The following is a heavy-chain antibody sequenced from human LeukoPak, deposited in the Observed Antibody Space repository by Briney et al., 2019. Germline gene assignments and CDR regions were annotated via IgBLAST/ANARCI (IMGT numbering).Heavy chain of an antibody. D-gene: IGHD6-19*01. CDR1: GFTFSSYG. V-gene: IGHV3-30*18. J-gene: IGHJ6*02. CDR2: ISYDGSNK. Sequence: GGSLRLSCAASGFTFSSYGMHWVREAPGKGLEWVAVISYDGSNKYYADSVKGRFTISRDNSKNTLYLQMNSLRAEDTAVYYCAKDLGSSGWYYYGMDVWGQGTTVTVSS. CDR3: AKDLGSSGWYYYGMDV.